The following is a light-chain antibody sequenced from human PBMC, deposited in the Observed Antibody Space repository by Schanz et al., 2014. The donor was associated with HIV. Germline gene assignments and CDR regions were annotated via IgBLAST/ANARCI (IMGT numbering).Light chain of an antibody. J-gene: IGLJ3*02. CDR1: SSDVGGYNY. V-gene: IGLV2-14*03. CDR2: DVN. CDR3: SSYTSSSTWV. Sequence: QSALTQPASVSGSPGQSIAISCTGTSSDVGGYNYVSWYQQHPNKAPKLIIYDVNNRPSGVSNRFSGSKSGNTASLTISGLQAEDEADYYCSSYTSSSTWVFGGGTKLTVL.